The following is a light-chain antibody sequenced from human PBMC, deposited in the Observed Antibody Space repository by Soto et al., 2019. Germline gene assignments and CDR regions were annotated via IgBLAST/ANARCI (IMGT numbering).Light chain of an antibody. V-gene: IGKV3-11*01. CDR1: QSVSTY. CDR2: DAS. CDR3: QQRSDWPLT. Sequence: EIVLTQSPATLSLSPGERATLSCRASQSVSTYLAWYQQKVGQAPRLLIFDASNRATGIPARFRGSGSGTDFTRTISSLEPEDFAVYYCQQRSDWPLTFGGGTKVEIK. J-gene: IGKJ4*01.